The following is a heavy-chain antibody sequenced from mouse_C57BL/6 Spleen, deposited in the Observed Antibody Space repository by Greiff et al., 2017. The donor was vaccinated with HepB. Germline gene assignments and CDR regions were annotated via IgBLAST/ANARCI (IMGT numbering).Heavy chain of an antibody. J-gene: IGHJ2*01. D-gene: IGHD1-1*01. V-gene: IGHV5-6*01. CDR3: ARTITTVVAGDYFDY. CDR2: ISSGGSYT. CDR1: GFTFSSYG. Sequence: EVMLVESGGDLVKPGGSLKLSCAASGFTFSSYGMSWVRQTPDKRLEWVATISSGGSYTYYPDSVKGRFTISRDNAKNTLYLQMSSLKSEDTAMYYCARTITTVVAGDYFDYWGQGTTLTVSS.